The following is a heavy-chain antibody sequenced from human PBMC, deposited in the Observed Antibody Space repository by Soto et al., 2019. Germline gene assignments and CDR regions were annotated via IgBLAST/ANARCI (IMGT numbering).Heavy chain of an antibody. Sequence: LQLQESGPGLVKPSETLSLTCTVSGGSIRSSSYYWGWIRQPPGKGLEWIGSIYYSGGIYYNPSLKSRVTISVDTSKDQFSLRLSSVTAADTAVYYCARHSTPAYYDFWSGYLEYFQHWGQGTLVTVSS. V-gene: IGHV4-39*01. CDR3: ARHSTPAYYDFWSGYLEYFQH. CDR1: GGSIRSSSYY. J-gene: IGHJ1*01. D-gene: IGHD3-3*01. CDR2: IYYSGGI.